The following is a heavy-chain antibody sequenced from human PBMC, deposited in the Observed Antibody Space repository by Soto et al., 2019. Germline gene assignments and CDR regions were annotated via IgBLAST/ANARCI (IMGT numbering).Heavy chain of an antibody. J-gene: IGHJ4*02. CDR1: GFTFDDYA. V-gene: IGHV3-9*01. CDR3: AKDGWRDGYNSYYFDS. CDR2: ISWNSGSI. D-gene: IGHD5-12*01. Sequence: EVQLVESGGGLVQPGRSLRLSCAASGFTFDDYAMHWVRQAPGKGLEWVSGISWNSGSIGYADSVKGRFTISRDNAKNSLYLQMNRLRAEDTALYYCAKDGWRDGYNSYYFDSWGQGNLLTVSS.